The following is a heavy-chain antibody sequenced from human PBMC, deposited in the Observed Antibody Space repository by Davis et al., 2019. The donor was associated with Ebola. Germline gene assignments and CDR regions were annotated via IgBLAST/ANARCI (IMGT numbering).Heavy chain of an antibody. CDR2: INSDGSST. J-gene: IGHJ5*02. CDR3: ARDLYSVSGWFDP. D-gene: IGHD3-10*02. V-gene: IGHV3-74*01. Sequence: GESLKISCAASGFTFSSYWMHWVRQAPGKGLVWVSRINSDGSSTSYADSVKGRFTISRDNAKNTLYLQMNSLRAEDTAVYYCARDLYSVSGWFDPWGQGTLVTVSS. CDR1: GFTFSSYW.